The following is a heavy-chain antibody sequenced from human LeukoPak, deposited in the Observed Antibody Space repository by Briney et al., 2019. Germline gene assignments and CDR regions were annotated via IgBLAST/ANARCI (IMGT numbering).Heavy chain of an antibody. Sequence: GGSLRLSCAASGFTFTNYWMHWVRQAPGKGLVWVSRISTDVTTTHYADSVKGRFTISRDNAKNTLYLQINSLRAEDMAVYYCAKDEAAAGVDFDYWGQGTLVTVYS. CDR1: GFTFTNYW. CDR3: AKDEAAAGVDFDY. V-gene: IGHV3-74*01. J-gene: IGHJ4*02. CDR2: ISTDVTTT. D-gene: IGHD6-13*01.